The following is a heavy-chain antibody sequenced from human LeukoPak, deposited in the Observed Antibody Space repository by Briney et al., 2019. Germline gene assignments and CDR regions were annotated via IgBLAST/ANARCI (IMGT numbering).Heavy chain of an antibody. CDR1: GGSFSSFP. CDR3: ARSTVGNTYFDS. CDR2: TSSTGST. D-gene: IGHD1-26*01. J-gene: IGHJ4*02. Sequence: SETLSLTCSVAGGSFSSFPWNWIRQPAGEGLEWMGRTSSTGSTIYNPSLKSRVTMSLDTFKNQVSLRLSSVTAADTAVYFCARSTVGNTYFDSWGQGALVTVSS. V-gene: IGHV4-4*07.